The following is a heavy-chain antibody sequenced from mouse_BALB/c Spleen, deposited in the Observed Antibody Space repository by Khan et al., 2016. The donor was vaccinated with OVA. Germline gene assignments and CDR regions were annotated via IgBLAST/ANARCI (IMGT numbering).Heavy chain of an antibody. CDR1: GFTFTNYG. D-gene: IGHD2-14*01. CDR2: INTYTGEP. Sequence: LVESGPELKKPGETVQISCKASGFTFTNYGMNWVKQAPGKGLKWMGWINTYTGEPTFADDFKGRFAFSLETSASTAYLQINRLKNEDTATYFCARVGYNGTMDCWGQGTSVTVSS. CDR3: ARVGYNGTMDC. J-gene: IGHJ4*01. V-gene: IGHV9-3-1*01.